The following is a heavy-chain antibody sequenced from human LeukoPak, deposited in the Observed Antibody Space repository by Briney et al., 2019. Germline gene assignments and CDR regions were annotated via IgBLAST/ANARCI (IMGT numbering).Heavy chain of an antibody. D-gene: IGHD6-19*01. V-gene: IGHV3-21*01. CDR2: ISSSSSYI. J-gene: IGHJ4*02. CDR1: GFTFSSYS. CDR3: ARGASSSGWSFDY. Sequence: GGSLRLSCAASGFTFSSYSTNWVRQAPGKGLEWVSSISSSSSYIYYADSVKGRFTISRDNAKNSLYLQMNSLRAEDTAVYYCARGASSSGWSFDYWGQGTLVTVSS.